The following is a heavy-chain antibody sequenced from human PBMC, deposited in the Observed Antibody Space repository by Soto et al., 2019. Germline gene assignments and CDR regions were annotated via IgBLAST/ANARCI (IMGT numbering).Heavy chain of an antibody. CDR1: GFTFSNHA. CDR3: CPDILPGYNDY. V-gene: IGHV3-23*01. D-gene: IGHD3-9*01. J-gene: IGHJ4*02. Sequence: EVQMSESGGGLVQPGGSLRLSCAASGFTFSNHAMTWVRQAPGKGLEWVSTISAGGDSTYYADSVKGRFTISRDNSKNMLFLQMNSLRAEDTALFYCCPDILPGYNDYWGQGTLVTVSS. CDR2: ISAGGDST.